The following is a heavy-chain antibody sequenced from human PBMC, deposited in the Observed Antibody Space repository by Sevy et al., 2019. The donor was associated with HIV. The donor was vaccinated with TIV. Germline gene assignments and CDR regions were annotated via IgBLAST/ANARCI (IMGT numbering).Heavy chain of an antibody. Sequence: GGSLRLPCAASGFTFSSYWMSWVRQAPGKGLEWVANIKQDGSEKYYVDSVKGRFTISRDNAKNSLYLQMNSLRAEDTAVYYCARAVQWELLRYFDYWGQGTLVTVSS. CDR2: IKQDGSEK. CDR3: ARAVQWELLRYFDY. V-gene: IGHV3-7*03. D-gene: IGHD1-26*01. CDR1: GFTFSSYW. J-gene: IGHJ4*02.